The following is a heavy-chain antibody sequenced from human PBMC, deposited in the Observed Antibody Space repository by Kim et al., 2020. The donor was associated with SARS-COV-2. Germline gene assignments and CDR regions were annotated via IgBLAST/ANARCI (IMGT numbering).Heavy chain of an antibody. V-gene: IGHV4-59*01. Sequence: SETLSLTCTVSGGSISSYYWSWIRQPPGKGLEWIGYIYYSGSTNYNPSLKSRVTISVDTYKNQFSLKLSSVTAADTAVYYCARDPSSGWYGGFDYWGQGTLVTVSS. J-gene: IGHJ4*02. CDR2: IYYSGST. CDR1: GGSISSYY. D-gene: IGHD6-19*01. CDR3: ARDPSSGWYGGFDY.